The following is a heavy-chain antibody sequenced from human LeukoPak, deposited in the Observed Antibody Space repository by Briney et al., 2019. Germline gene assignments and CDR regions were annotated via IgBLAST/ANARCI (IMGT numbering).Heavy chain of an antibody. CDR2: IKQDGSDK. CDR3: AKGLVGYCTGGTCYPLDY. J-gene: IGHJ4*02. V-gene: IGHV3-7*05. D-gene: IGHD2-15*01. Sequence: GGSLRLSCAASGFTFSSYWMSWVRQAPGKGLEWVANIKQDGSDKYYVDSVKGRFTISRDNAKNSLYLQMNTLRAEDTAVYYCAKGLVGYCTGGTCYPLDYWGQGTLVTVSS. CDR1: GFTFSSYW.